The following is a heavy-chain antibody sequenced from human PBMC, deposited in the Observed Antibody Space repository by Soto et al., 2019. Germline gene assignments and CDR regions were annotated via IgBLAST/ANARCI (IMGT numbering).Heavy chain of an antibody. V-gene: IGHV2-5*02. Sequence: QITLKESGPTLLKPTQTLTLTCTVAVFSLTSGGVAVGWSRQPPGKALEWLALIYWDAGKRYSPSLKSMLTITKDTSNNQVALQMTNMDPADTATDFCTPRTTTATCSFDPWSQATLVTVSS. CDR2: IYWDAGK. J-gene: IGHJ5*02. D-gene: IGHD4-17*01. CDR1: VFSLTSGGVA. CDR3: TPRTTTATCSFDP.